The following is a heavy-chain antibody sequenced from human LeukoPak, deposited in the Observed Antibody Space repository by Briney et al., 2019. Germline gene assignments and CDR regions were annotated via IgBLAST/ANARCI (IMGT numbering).Heavy chain of an antibody. CDR3: AKDPRAMGRYFFDV. D-gene: IGHD3-22*01. J-gene: IGHJ4*01. V-gene: IGHV3-23*01. Sequence: GGSLRLSCVASQFTFHTYAMSWVRQRPGKGPEWVSMISSSGETTDYAESVKGRFIISRDNTKNTLYLQLESPRADDTAIYYCAKDPRAMGRYFFDVGGQGSLVIVS. CDR2: ISSSGETT. CDR1: QFTFHTYA.